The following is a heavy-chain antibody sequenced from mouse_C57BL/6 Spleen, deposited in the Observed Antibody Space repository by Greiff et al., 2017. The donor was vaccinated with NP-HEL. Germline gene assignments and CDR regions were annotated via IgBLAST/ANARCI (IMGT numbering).Heavy chain of an antibody. CDR2: INPNNGGT. CDR1: GYTFTDYN. J-gene: IGHJ4*01. D-gene: IGHD2-4*01. CDR3: ARDDYDDYAMDD. V-gene: IGHV1-18*01. Sequence: EVQLQQSGPELVKPGASVKIPCKASGYTFTDYNMDWVKQSHGKSLEWIGDINPNNGGTIYNQKFKGKATLTVDKSSSTAYMELRSLTSEDTAVYDCARDDYDDYAMDDWGQGTSVTVSS.